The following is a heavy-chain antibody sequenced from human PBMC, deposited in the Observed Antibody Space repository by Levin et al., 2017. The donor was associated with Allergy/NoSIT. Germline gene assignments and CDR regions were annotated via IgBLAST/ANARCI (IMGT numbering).Heavy chain of an antibody. CDR3: ARARPSIAARPVADV. J-gene: IGHJ6*04. V-gene: IGHV1-8*01. D-gene: IGHD6-6*01. CDR1: GYTFTSYD. Sequence: GESLKISCKASGYTFTSYDINWVRQATGQGLEWMGWMNPNSGNTGYAQKFQGRVTMTRNTSISTAYMELSSLRSEDTAVYYCARARPSIAARPVADVWGKGTTVTVSS. CDR2: MNPNSGNT.